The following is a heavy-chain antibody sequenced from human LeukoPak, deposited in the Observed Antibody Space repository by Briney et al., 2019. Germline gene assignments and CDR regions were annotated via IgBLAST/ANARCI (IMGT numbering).Heavy chain of an antibody. CDR2: LNPSGGST. CDR3: ARSSSGHDSSGYYYEGYFDY. J-gene: IGHJ4*02. D-gene: IGHD3-22*01. CDR1: GYTFTSYY. Sequence: ASVKVSCKASGYTFTSYYMHWVRQAPGQRLEWMGILNPSGGSTSYAQKFQGRVTMTRDTSTSTVYMELSSLRSEDTAVYYCARSSSGHDSSGYYYEGYFDYWGQGTLVTVSS. V-gene: IGHV1-46*01.